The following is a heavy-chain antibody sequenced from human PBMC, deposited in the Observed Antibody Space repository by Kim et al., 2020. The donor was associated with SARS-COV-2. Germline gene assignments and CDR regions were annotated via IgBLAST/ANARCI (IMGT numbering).Heavy chain of an antibody. CDR3: ATQGLEDTAIEP. CDR2: IIPIFGTA. D-gene: IGHD5-18*01. Sequence: SVKVSCKASGGTFSSYAISWVRQAPGQGLEWMGGIIPIFGTANYAQKFQGRVTITADESTSTAYMELSSLRSEDTAVYYCATQGLEDTAIEPWGQGTLVTVSS. CDR1: GGTFSSYA. J-gene: IGHJ5*02. V-gene: IGHV1-69*13.